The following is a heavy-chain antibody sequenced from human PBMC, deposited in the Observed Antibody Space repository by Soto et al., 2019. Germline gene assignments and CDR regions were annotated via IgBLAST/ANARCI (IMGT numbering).Heavy chain of an antibody. CDR3: AKILVPAAMYYYYYGMDV. CDR1: GFTFSSYG. D-gene: IGHD2-2*01. V-gene: IGHV3-30*18. J-gene: IGHJ6*02. CDR2: ISYDGSNK. Sequence: GGSLRLSCAASGFTFSSYGMHWVRQAPGKGLEWVAVISYDGSNKYYADSVKGRFTISRDNSKNTLYLQMNGLRAEDTAVYYCAKILVPAAMYYYYYGMDVWGQGTTVTVS.